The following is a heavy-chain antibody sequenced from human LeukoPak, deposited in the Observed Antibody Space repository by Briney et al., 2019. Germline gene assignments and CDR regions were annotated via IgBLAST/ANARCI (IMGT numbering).Heavy chain of an antibody. J-gene: IGHJ4*02. CDR1: GFTFSTYW. CDR2: INSDGSDT. D-gene: IGHD2-21*01. V-gene: IGHV3-74*01. CDR3: ARNSLYCVGDCYEVFDS. Sequence: QTGGSLRLSCAASGFTFSTYWMHWVRQAPGKGPVWVSRINSDGSDTSYADSVKGRFTVSRDNAKNTLYLQMNNLRAEDTAVYYCARNSLYCVGDCYEVFDSWGQGSLVTVSS.